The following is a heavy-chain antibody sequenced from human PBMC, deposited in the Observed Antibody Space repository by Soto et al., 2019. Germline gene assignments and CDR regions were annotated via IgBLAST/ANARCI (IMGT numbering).Heavy chain of an antibody. J-gene: IGHJ4*02. V-gene: IGHV4-59*08. D-gene: IGHD6-19*01. CDR2: IYSSGTT. CDR3: ARGSGWLTDY. CDR1: DVSTSNFF. Sequence: PSETLSLTCTVSDVSTSNFFWKWFRQPPGKGLEWIGNIYSSGTTNYNPSLESRVTISLDTSNSQCSLKMNSVTAADTAVYYCARGSGWLTDYWGQGSQVTVSS.